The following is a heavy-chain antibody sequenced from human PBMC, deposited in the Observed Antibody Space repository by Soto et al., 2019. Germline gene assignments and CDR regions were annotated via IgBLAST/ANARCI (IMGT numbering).Heavy chain of an antibody. V-gene: IGHV3-43*01. Sequence: GGSLRLSCAASGFNFHDYTIHWVRQSPGKGLEWVSFITWDGGSIYYADSVKGRFTISRDNSKNSLTLEMNSLRSEDSGVYYCAKGGFGGYGMDVWGQGTTVTVSS. CDR2: ITWDGGSI. J-gene: IGHJ6*02. D-gene: IGHD6-25*01. CDR1: GFNFHDYT. CDR3: AKGGFGGYGMDV.